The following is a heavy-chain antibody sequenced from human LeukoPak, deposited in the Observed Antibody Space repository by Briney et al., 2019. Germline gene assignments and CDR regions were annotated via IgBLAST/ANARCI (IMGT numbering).Heavy chain of an antibody. CDR2: ISAYTGNT. CDR1: GYTFTSYT. CDR3: ARGFSSGSNWFDP. V-gene: IGHV1-18*01. J-gene: IGHJ5*02. D-gene: IGHD3-22*01. Sequence: ASVKVSCTASGYTFTSYTMSWVRQAPGQGLEWMGWISAYTGNTNYAQNLQGRVSITTDTSTSTAYMELRSLRFDDTAVYYCARGFSSGSNWFDPWGQGTLVTVSS.